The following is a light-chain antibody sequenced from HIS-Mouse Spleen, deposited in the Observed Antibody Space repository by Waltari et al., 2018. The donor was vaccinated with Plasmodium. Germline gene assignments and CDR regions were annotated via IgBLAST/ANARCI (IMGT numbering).Light chain of an antibody. CDR3: SSYAGSNNLV. CDR2: EVS. Sequence: QSALTQPPSASGSPGQSVTISCTGTSRDVGGSNYVSGYHQHPGKAPKLMSYEVSKRPSGVPDRFSGSKSGNTASLTVSGLQAEDEADYYCSSYAGSNNLVFGGGTKLTVL. J-gene: IGLJ2*01. V-gene: IGLV2-8*01. CDR1: SRDVGGSNY.